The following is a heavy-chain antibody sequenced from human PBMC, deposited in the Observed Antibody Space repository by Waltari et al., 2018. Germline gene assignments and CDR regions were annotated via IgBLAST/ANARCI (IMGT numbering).Heavy chain of an antibody. CDR3: ARDYYGSGSYYKVGNWFDP. CDR2: INAGNGNT. V-gene: IGHV1-3*01. J-gene: IGHJ5*02. D-gene: IGHD3-10*01. Sequence: QVQLVQSGAEVKKPGASVKVSCKASGYTFTSYAMHWVRQAPGQRLEWMGWINAGNGNTKYSQKFQGRVTITRDTSASTAYMELSSLRSEDTAVYYCARDYYGSGSYYKVGNWFDPWGQGTLVTVSS. CDR1: GYTFTSYA.